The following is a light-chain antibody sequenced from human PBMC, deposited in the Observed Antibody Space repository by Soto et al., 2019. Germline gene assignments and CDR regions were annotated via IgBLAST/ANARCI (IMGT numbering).Light chain of an antibody. CDR1: QSSSSY. Sequence: DIQMTQSPSSLSASVGDRVTITCRASQSSSSYLNWYQQKPGKAPKLLIYAASILQSGVPSRFSGSGSGTDFTITSSSLQPEDVATYYCQQSYSTPPWTVGQGTKVEIK. CDR2: AAS. J-gene: IGKJ1*01. V-gene: IGKV1-39*01. CDR3: QQSYSTPPWT.